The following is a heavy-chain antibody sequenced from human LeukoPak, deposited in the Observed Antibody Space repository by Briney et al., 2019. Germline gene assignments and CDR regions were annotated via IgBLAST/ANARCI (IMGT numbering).Heavy chain of an antibody. CDR3: TRDRGYCSSSSCHDWFDP. Sequence: GRSLRLSCTASGFTFGDYGMSWVRQAPGKGLEWVGFIRSKSYGGTTEYAASVKGRFTISRDDSKSIAYLKMNSLKTEDTAVYYCTRDRGYCSSSSCHDWFDPWGQGTVVTVSS. D-gene: IGHD2-2*03. V-gene: IGHV3-49*04. CDR1: GFTFGDYG. J-gene: IGHJ5*02. CDR2: IRSKSYGGTT.